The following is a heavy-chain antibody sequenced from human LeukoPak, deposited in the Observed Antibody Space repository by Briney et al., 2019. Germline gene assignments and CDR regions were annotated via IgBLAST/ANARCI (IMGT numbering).Heavy chain of an antibody. CDR1: GGTFSSYA. CDR3: ARALGGYYGSGSYYNVNYYGMDV. CDR2: IITIFGTA. V-gene: IGHV1-69*13. Sequence: SVKVSCKASGGTFSSYAISWVRQAPGQGLEWMGGIITIFGTANYAQKFQGRVTITADESTSTAYMELSSLRSEDTAVYYCARALGGYYGSGSYYNVNYYGMDVWGKGTTVTVSS. D-gene: IGHD3-10*01. J-gene: IGHJ6*04.